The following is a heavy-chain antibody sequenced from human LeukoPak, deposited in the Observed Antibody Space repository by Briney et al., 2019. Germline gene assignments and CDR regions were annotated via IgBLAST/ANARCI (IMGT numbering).Heavy chain of an antibody. V-gene: IGHV4-39*07. J-gene: IGHJ2*01. CDR2: IYYSGST. D-gene: IGHD6-13*01. CDR3: ARVYYSNSYDYWYFDL. CDR1: GGSISSSSYY. Sequence: KPSETLSLACTVSGGSISSSSYYWGWIRQPPGKGLEWIGSIYYSGSTYYNPSLKSRVTISVGTSKNQFSLKLSSVTAADTAVYYCARVYYSNSYDYWYFDLWGRGTLVTVSS.